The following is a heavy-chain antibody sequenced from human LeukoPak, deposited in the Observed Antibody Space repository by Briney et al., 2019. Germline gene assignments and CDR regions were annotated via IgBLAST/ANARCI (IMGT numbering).Heavy chain of an antibody. CDR2: ITGSGANA. CDR1: GFTFSSHG. D-gene: IGHD4-23*01. CDR3: ARGAHKRDDYGGFFDY. Sequence: GETLRLSCAASGFTFSSHGMNWVRQAPGKGLEWVSGITGSGANAYYADSVKGRFTISRDNSENTLYLQMNSLRPEDAAVYYCARGAHKRDDYGGFFDYWGQGTLVTVSS. V-gene: IGHV3-23*01. J-gene: IGHJ4*02.